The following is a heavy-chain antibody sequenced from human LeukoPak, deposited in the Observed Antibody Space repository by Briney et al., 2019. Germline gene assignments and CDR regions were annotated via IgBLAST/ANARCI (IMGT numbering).Heavy chain of an antibody. CDR1: GGSISSSSYY. Sequence: SETLSLTCTVSGGSISSSSYYWGWIRQPPGKGLEWIGSIYYSGSTYYNPSLKSRVTISVDTSKNQFSLKLSSVTAADTAVYYCARRGSPTYYYLDVWGKGTTVTVPS. CDR3: ARRGSPTYYYLDV. J-gene: IGHJ6*03. D-gene: IGHD6-13*01. V-gene: IGHV4-39*01. CDR2: IYYSGST.